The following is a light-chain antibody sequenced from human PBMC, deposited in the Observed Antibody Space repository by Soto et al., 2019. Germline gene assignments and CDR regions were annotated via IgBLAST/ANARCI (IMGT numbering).Light chain of an antibody. J-gene: IGKJ5*01. CDR1: QSMSNN. CDR2: GAS. V-gene: IGKV3-15*01. Sequence: EIVLTQSPGTLSLSPGERATLSCRASQSMSNNLAWYQQKPGQAPRLLIYGASTRYTGIPDRFSGSGSGTEFTLTISSLQSEDFAIYYCQQYHNWPPFTFGQGTRLEIK. CDR3: QQYHNWPPFT.